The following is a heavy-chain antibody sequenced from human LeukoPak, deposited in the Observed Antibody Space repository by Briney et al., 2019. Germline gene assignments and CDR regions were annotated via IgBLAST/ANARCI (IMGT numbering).Heavy chain of an antibody. CDR2: IKSDGST. V-gene: IGHV3-74*01. Sequence: GGSLRLSCAASTFTFSSDWMHWVRQAPGKGLVWVSRIKSDGSTNYADSVKGRFTISRDNAKNTVSLQMNSLRAEGTGVYYCARAPAEIGGYYPEYFRHWGQGTLVTVSS. D-gene: IGHD3-22*01. CDR1: TFTFSSDW. CDR3: ARAPAEIGGYYPEYFRH. J-gene: IGHJ1*01.